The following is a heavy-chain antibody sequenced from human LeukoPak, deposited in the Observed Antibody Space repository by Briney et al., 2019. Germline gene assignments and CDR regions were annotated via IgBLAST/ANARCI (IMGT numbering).Heavy chain of an antibody. Sequence: ASVTVSCKASGYTFINYAISWVRQAPGQGLEWMGWISAHNGDTNYARKFRGRVTLTTDTSTSTAYMELRSLKSDDTAVYYCARDQKRVVGVIDYWGQGTLVTVSS. CDR3: ARDQKRVVGVIDY. J-gene: IGHJ4*02. V-gene: IGHV1-18*01. CDR1: GYTFINYA. CDR2: ISAHNGDT. D-gene: IGHD1-26*01.